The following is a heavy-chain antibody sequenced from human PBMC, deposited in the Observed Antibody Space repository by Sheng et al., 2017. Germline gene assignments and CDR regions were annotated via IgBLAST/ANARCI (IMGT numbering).Heavy chain of an antibody. V-gene: IGHV3-49*03. CDR2: IRSKAYGGTT. Sequence: EVQLVESGGGLVQPGRSLRLSCTASGFTFGDYAMSWFRQAPGKGLEWVGFIRSKAYGGTTEYAASVKGRFTISRDDSKSIAYLQMNSLKTEYTAVYYCTRDYDFWSGYWYYFDYWGQGTLVTVSS. D-gene: IGHD3-3*01. J-gene: IGHJ4*02. CDR3: TRDYDFWSGYWYYFDY. CDR1: GFTFGDYA.